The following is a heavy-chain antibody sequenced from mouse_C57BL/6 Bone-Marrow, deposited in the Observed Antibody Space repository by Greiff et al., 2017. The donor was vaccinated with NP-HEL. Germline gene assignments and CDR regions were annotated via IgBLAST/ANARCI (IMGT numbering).Heavy chain of an antibody. J-gene: IGHJ2*01. Sequence: EVKLMESGGGLVKPGGSLKLSCAASGFTFSSYAMSWVRQTPEKRLEWVATISDGGSYTYYPDNVKGRFTISRDNAKNNLYLQMSHLKSEDTAMYYCARDRLLLRNYFDYWGQGTTLTVSS. CDR2: ISDGGSYT. D-gene: IGHD1-1*01. CDR1: GFTFSSYA. CDR3: ARDRLLLRNYFDY. V-gene: IGHV5-4*01.